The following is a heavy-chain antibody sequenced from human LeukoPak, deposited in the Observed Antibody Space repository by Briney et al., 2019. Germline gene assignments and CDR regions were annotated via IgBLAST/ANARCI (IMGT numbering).Heavy chain of an antibody. CDR3: AKDGVAAQHALDI. Sequence: GGSLRLYCAASGFTVRRNYMSWVRQAPGKGMNWVSGISGSGGTTYYADSVRGRFTISRDNSKNTVYLQLNNLRAEDTAVYYCAKDGVAAQHALDIWGHGTMVTVSS. D-gene: IGHD6-13*01. J-gene: IGHJ3*02. CDR2: ISGSGGTT. V-gene: IGHV3-23*01. CDR1: GFTVRRNY.